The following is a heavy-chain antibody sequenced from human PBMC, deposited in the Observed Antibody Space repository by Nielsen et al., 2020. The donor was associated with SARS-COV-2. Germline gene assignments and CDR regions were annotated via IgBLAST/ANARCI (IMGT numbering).Heavy chain of an antibody. CDR3: ASTGSTSCYDY. D-gene: IGHD2-2*01. J-gene: IGHJ4*02. Sequence: GESLKISCAASGFTFSSYSMNWVRQAPGKGLEWVSSISSSSSYIYYADSVKGRFTISRDNAKNSLYLQMNSLRAEDTAVYYCASTGSTSCYDYWGQGTRVTVPQ. CDR2: ISSSSSYI. V-gene: IGHV3-21*01. CDR1: GFTFSSYS.